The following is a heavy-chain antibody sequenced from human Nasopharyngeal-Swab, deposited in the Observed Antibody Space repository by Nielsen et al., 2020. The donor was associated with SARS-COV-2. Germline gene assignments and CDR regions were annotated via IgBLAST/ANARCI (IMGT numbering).Heavy chain of an antibody. CDR3: VGSSWYGDYYYYYGMDV. V-gene: IGHV4-39*07. CDR2: IYYSGST. CDR1: VASISSSSYY. J-gene: IGHJ6*02. Sequence: SETLSLTCTVSVASISSSSYYWGGIRQPPGKGLEWIGSIYYSGSTYYNPSLKSRVTISVDTSKNQFSLKLSSVTAADTAVYYCVGSSWYGDYYYYYGMDVWGQGTTVTVSS. D-gene: IGHD6-13*01.